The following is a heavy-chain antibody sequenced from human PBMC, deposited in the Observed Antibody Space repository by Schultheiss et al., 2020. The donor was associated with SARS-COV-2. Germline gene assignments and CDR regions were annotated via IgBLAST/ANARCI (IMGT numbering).Heavy chain of an antibody. CDR3: ARDGRNWNYVLVLHGMDV. D-gene: IGHD1-7*01. J-gene: IGHJ6*02. CDR2: IIPIFGTA. V-gene: IGHV1-69*13. Sequence: SVKVSCKASGYTFTGYYMHWVRQAPGQGLEWMGGIIPIFGTANYAQKFQGRVTITADESTSTAYMELSSLRSEDTAVYYCARDGRNWNYVLVLHGMDVWGQGTTVTVSS. CDR1: GYTFTGYY.